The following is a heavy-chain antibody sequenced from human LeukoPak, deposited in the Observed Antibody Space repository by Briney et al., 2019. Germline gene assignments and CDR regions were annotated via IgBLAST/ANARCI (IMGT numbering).Heavy chain of an antibody. CDR3: ARTGLRLFDY. D-gene: IGHD4-17*01. V-gene: IGHV4-34*01. J-gene: IGHJ4*02. Sequence: PSETLSLTCAVCGGSFSGYYWSWIRQPPGKGLEWIGEINHSGSTNYNPSLKSRVTISVDTSKNQFSLKLSSVTAADTAVYYCARTGLRLFDYWGQGTLVTVSS. CDR2: INHSGST. CDR1: GGSFSGYY.